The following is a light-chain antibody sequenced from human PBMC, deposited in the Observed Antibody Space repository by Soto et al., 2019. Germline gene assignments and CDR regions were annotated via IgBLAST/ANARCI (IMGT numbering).Light chain of an antibody. V-gene: IGLV1-44*01. CDR2: NHN. J-gene: IGLJ2*01. CDR1: SSNIGSNT. CDR3: TTWDDSLNGPV. Sequence: QSVLTQPPSASGTPGQRVTISCSGSSSNIGSNTVTWYQQLPGTAPKLLIYNHNQRPSGVPDRFSGSKSGTSASLAISGLQSEDEADYYCTTWDDSLNGPVFGGGTKLTVL.